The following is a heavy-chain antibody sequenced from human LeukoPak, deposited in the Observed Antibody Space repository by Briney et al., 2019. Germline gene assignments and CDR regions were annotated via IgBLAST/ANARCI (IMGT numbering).Heavy chain of an antibody. CDR1: GFTFNNYR. CDR3: TKRVKYGGTWDHFAD. D-gene: IGHD1-26*01. J-gene: IGHJ4*02. CDR2: VNADGGNT. V-gene: IGHV3-23*01. Sequence: GGSLRLSCAASGFTFNNYRMSWVRQAPGEGLEWVSTVNADGGNTYYADSVKGRFTISRDNSKSTLILQMNSLRVEDTALYYCTKRVKYGGTWDHFADWGQGTLVTVSS.